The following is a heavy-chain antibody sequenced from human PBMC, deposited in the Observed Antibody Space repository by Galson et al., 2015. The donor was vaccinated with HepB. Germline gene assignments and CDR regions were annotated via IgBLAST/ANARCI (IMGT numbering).Heavy chain of an antibody. V-gene: IGHV7-4-1*02. D-gene: IGHD3-10*01. CDR1: GYTFTNYA. CDR3: ARCSYDSGTYCLDY. CDR2: INTNTGNP. J-gene: IGHJ4*02. Sequence: SVKVSCKASGYTFTNYAVNWVRQAPGQGLEWMGWINTNTGNPTYAQGFTGRFVFSLDTSVNTTYLQISSLKAEDTAVYYCARCSYDSGTYCLDYWGQGTLVTLSS.